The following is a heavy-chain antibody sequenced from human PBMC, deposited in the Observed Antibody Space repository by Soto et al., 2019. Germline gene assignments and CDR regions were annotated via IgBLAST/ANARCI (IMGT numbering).Heavy chain of an antibody. CDR2: ISWNSGSI. J-gene: IGHJ6*01. CDR3: AKDMYVWGSYYYYGMDV. Sequence: PGGSLRLSCAASGFTFDDYAMHWVRQAPGKGLEWVSGISWNSGSIGYADSVKGRFTISRDNAKNSLYLQMNSLRAEDTALYYCAKDMYVWGSYYYYGMDVWGQGTTVTVSS. V-gene: IGHV3-9*01. D-gene: IGHD3-16*01. CDR1: GFTFDDYA.